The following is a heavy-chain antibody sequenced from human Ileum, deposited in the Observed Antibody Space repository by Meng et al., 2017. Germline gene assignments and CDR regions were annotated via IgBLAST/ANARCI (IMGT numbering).Heavy chain of an antibody. V-gene: IGHV3-21*01. CDR3: ARRNGDLDY. CDR2: ISSSSSYI. J-gene: IGHJ4*02. D-gene: IGHD7-27*01. CDR1: GFPFISYS. Sequence: GESLKISCSTSGFPFISYSMNWVRQAPGKGLEWVSSISSSSSYIYYADSLKGRFTVSRDNAKNSLYLQMDSLRAEETAIYYCARRNGDLDYWGQGTLVTVSS.